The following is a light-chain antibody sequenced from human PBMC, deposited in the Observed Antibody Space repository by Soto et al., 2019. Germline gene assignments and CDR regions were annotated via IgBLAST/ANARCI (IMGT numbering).Light chain of an antibody. CDR2: DAS. J-gene: IGKJ5*01. Sequence: EILMTQSPATLSLSPGEGVTLSCRAAQDVTNSVAWYQQKSGQAPRLLTYDASARASGVSARFSGSGSGTDFTLTISGLQAEDFAVYFCQQYIRRPLSFGQGTRLEIK. CDR1: QDVTNS. V-gene: IGKV3-15*01. CDR3: QQYIRRPLS.